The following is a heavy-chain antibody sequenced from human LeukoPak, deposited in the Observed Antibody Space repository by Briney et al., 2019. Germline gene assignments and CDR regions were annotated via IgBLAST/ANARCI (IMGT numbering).Heavy chain of an antibody. J-gene: IGHJ4*02. CDR2: INHSGST. CDR1: GGSFSGYY. CDR3: ASTGTATDD. D-gene: IGHD5-18*01. V-gene: IGHV4-34*01. Sequence: PSETLSLTCAVYGGSFSGYYWSWIRQPPGQGLEWIGEINHSGSTNYNPSLKSRVTISVDTSKNQFSLKLSSVTAADTAVYYCASTGTATDDWGQGTLVTVSS.